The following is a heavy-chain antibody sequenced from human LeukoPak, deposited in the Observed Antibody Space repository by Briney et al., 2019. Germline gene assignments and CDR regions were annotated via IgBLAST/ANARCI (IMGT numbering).Heavy chain of an antibody. D-gene: IGHD7-27*01. CDR2: IYYTET. CDR3: ATRKLGNDY. V-gene: IGHV4-59*02. J-gene: IGHJ4*02. Sequence: SETLSLTCTVSGGSVSNYYWSWLRQPPGKGLEWIGYIYYTETSYNPSLKSRVTISADTSKNQFSLKLYSVTAADTAVYYCATRKLGNDYWGQGTLVTVSS. CDR1: GGSVSNYY.